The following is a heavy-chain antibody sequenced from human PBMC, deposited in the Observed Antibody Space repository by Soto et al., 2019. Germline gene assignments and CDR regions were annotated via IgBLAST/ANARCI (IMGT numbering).Heavy chain of an antibody. D-gene: IGHD3-22*01. CDR3: ATSYDSSGYADY. J-gene: IGHJ4*02. Sequence: GGSLRLSCAASGFTFSSYAMSWVRQAPGKGLEWVSAISGSGASTYYADSVKGRFTISRDNSKNTLYLQMNSLRAEDTAMYYCATSYDSSGYADYWGQGTLVTVSS. CDR2: ISGSGAST. V-gene: IGHV3-23*01. CDR1: GFTFSSYA.